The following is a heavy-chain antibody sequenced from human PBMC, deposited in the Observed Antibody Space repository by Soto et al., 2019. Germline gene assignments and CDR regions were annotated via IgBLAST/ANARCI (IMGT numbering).Heavy chain of an antibody. J-gene: IGHJ4*02. Sequence: QVELVESGGGVVQPGRSLRLSCAASGFTFSSYAMHWVRQTPGKGLEWVAVISYDGSNKYYADSVKGRFTISRDNSKNTLYLQMNSLRAEDTAVYYCARDYSSSWYELSGADYWGQGTLVTVSS. D-gene: IGHD6-13*01. V-gene: IGHV3-30-3*01. CDR3: ARDYSSSWYELSGADY. CDR2: ISYDGSNK. CDR1: GFTFSSYA.